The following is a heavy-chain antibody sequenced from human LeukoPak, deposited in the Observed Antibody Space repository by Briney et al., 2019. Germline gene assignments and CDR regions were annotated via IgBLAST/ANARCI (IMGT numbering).Heavy chain of an antibody. V-gene: IGHV4-39*01. J-gene: IGHJ6*03. D-gene: IGHD6-13*01. CDR2: IYYSGST. Sequence: PSETLSLTCTVSGGSISSSSYYWGWIRQPPGKGLEWIGSIYYSGSTYYNPSLKSRVTISVDTSKNQFSLKLSSVAAADTAVYYCARRSVLWEAAGNTVYYYYYYMDVWGKGTTVTISS. CDR3: ARRSVLWEAAGNTVYYYYYYMDV. CDR1: GGSISSSSYY.